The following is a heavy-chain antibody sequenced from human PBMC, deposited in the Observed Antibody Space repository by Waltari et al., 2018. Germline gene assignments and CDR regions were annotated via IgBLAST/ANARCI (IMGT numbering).Heavy chain of an antibody. D-gene: IGHD6-13*01. Sequence: QVQLQESGPGLVKPSETLSLTCAVSGYSISSGYYWGWIRQPPGKGLEWIGSIYHSGSTYYNPSLKSRVTISVDTSKNQLSLKLSSVTAADTAVYYCARGLAAAGKRFDYWGQGTLVTVSS. CDR1: GYSISSGYY. J-gene: IGHJ4*02. CDR2: IYHSGST. CDR3: ARGLAAAGKRFDY. V-gene: IGHV4-38-2*01.